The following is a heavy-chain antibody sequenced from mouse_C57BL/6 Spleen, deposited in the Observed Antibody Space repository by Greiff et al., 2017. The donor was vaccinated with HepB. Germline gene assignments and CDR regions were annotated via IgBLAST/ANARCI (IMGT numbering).Heavy chain of an antibody. V-gene: IGHV5-16*01. Sequence: EVKLVESEGGLVQPGSSMKLSCTASGFTFSDYYMAWVRQVPEKGLEWVAYINYDGSSTYYLDSLKSRFIISRDNAKNILYLQMSSLKSEDTATYYCARDGSYGYFDVWGTGTTVTVSS. CDR1: GFTFSDYY. CDR3: ARDGSYGYFDV. J-gene: IGHJ1*03. D-gene: IGHD4-1*01. CDR2: INYDGSST.